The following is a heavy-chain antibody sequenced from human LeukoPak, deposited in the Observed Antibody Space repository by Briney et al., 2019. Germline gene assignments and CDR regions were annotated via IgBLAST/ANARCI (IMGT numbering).Heavy chain of an antibody. CDR2: ISSDGFST. V-gene: IGHV3-64D*06. CDR1: GFTFSSYA. J-gene: IGHJ4*02. D-gene: IGHD3-22*01. Sequence: GGSLRLSCAASGFTFSSYAMSWVRQAPGKGLEYVSAISSDGFSTFYTDSVKGRFTISRDNSKNTLDLQMSSLRGEDTAVYYCVKADKRYYYDYWGQGTLVTVSS. CDR3: VKADKRYYYDY.